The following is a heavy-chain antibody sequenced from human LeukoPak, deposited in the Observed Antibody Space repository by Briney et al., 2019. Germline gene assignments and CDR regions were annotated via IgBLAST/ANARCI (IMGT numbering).Heavy chain of an antibody. CDR2: ISGSGGNT. D-gene: IGHD2-2*01. CDR3: AKAERYCSSTSCPPWYFDY. Sequence: GGSLRLSCAASGFTFSSYAMSWVRQAPGKGLEWVPAISGSGGNTYYADSVKGRFTISRDNSKNTLYLQMNSLRAEDTAVYYCAKAERYCSSTSCPPWYFDYWGQGTLVTVSS. CDR1: GFTFSSYA. V-gene: IGHV3-23*01. J-gene: IGHJ4*02.